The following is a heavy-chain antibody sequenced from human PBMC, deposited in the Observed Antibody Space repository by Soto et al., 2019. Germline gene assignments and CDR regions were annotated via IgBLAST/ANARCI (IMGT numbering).Heavy chain of an antibody. Sequence: GSLRLSCAASGFTFSSYGMHLVRQAPGKGLEWVAVIWYDGSNKYYADCVKGRFTISRDKSKNTLYMQMNRLRAEDTAVYYCARSLTTGTGWFDPWGQGTLVTVSS. CDR3: ARSLTTGTGWFDP. D-gene: IGHD4-17*01. CDR1: GFTFSSYG. CDR2: IWYDGSNK. J-gene: IGHJ5*02. V-gene: IGHV3-33*01.